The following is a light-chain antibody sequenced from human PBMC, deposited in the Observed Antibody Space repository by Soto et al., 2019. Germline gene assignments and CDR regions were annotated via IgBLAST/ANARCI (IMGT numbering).Light chain of an antibody. V-gene: IGLV2-23*01. CDR2: EGS. Sequence: QSALTEPASVSGSPGQSITISCTGTSRDVGSYNLVSWYQQHPGKAPKLMIYEGSKRPSGVSNRFSGSKSGNTASLTISGLQAEDEADYYCCSYAGRGRVFGGGTKLTVL. CDR3: CSYAGRGRV. J-gene: IGLJ2*01. CDR1: SRDVGSYNL.